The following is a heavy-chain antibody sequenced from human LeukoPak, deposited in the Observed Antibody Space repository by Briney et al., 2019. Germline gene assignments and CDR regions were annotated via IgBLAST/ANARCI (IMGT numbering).Heavy chain of an antibody. J-gene: IGHJ5*02. CDR2: INTDGSST. V-gene: IGHV3-74*01. Sequence: AGGSLRLSCAASGFTFSSYWMHWVRQAPGKGLVWVSRINTDGSSTSYADSVKGRFTISRDNAKNSLYLQMNSLRAEDTAVYYCAREVTTVVMDNWFDPWGQGTLVAVSS. D-gene: IGHD4-23*01. CDR3: AREVTTVVMDNWFDP. CDR1: GFTFSSYW.